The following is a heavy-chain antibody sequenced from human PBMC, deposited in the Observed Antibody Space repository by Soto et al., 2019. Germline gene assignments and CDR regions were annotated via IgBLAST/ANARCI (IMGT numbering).Heavy chain of an antibody. Sequence: SETLSLTCTVSGGSISSYYWSWIRQPPGKGLEWIGYIYYSGSTNYNPSLKSRVTISVATSKNQFSLKLSSVTAAHTAVYYCARANEYYYDSSGYDNWFDPWGQGTLVPVSS. V-gene: IGHV4-59*01. J-gene: IGHJ5*02. CDR3: ARANEYYYDSSGYDNWFDP. CDR2: IYYSGST. D-gene: IGHD3-22*01. CDR1: GGSISSYY.